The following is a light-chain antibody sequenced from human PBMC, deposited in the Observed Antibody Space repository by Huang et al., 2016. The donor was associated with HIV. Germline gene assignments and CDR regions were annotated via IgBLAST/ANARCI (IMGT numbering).Light chain of an antibody. CDR3: QQYDNWPPAYT. V-gene: IGKV3-15*01. J-gene: IGKJ2*01. CDR1: QSVSSN. Sequence: EIVMTQSPATLSVSPGERATLSCRVSQSVSSNLAWYQQRPGQPPRLLIYRASTRATGIPARFSGSGSGTDFTLTISSLQSEDFEVYYCQQYDNWPPAYTFGQGTKLDIK. CDR2: RAS.